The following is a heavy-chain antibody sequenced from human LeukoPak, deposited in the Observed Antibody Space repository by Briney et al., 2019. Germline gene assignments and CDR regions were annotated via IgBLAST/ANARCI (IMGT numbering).Heavy chain of an antibody. J-gene: IGHJ4*02. Sequence: GESLKISCKGSGCSFTTYRIGWVRQMPGKGLERMGIISPGDSDTRYSPSFQGQATISADKSISTAYLQWSSLKASDTAMYYCARHVDDSSGYYYRTMYYFDYWGQGSLVTVYS. D-gene: IGHD3-22*01. V-gene: IGHV5-51*01. CDR2: ISPGDSDT. CDR1: GCSFTTYR. CDR3: ARHVDDSSGYYYRTMYYFDY.